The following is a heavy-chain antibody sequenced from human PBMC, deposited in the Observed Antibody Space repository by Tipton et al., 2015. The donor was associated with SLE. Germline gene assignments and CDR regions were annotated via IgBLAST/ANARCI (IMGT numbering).Heavy chain of an antibody. V-gene: IGHV4-61*02. J-gene: IGHJ4*02. Sequence: TLSLTCTVSGGSISSGSYYWSWIRQPAGKGLEWIGRIYTSGSTNYNPSLKSRVPISVDTSKNQFSLKLSSVTAADTAVYYCARAMWSSSWFYYFDYWGQGSLVTVSS. CDR1: GGSISSGSYY. CDR2: IYTSGST. CDR3: ARAMWSSSWFYYFDY. D-gene: IGHD6-13*01.